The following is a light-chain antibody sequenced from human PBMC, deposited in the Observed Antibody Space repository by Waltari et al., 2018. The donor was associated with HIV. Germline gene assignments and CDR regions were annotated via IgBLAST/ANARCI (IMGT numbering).Light chain of an antibody. J-gene: IGLJ1*01. V-gene: IGLV2-14*01. CDR1: SSDVGAYKY. Sequence: QSALPQPASVSGSPGQSITISCTGTSSDVGAYKYVSWYQQHPDKVPKLIIYEVINRPSGVSNRFSGSKSGNTASLTISGLQTEDEADYYCSSYTSAETVVFGVGTRVTVL. CDR3: SSYTSAETVV. CDR2: EVI.